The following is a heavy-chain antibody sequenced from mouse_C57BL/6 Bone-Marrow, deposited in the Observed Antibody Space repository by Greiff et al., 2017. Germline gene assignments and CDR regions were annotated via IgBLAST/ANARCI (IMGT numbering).Heavy chain of an antibody. J-gene: IGHJ4*01. D-gene: IGHD1-2*01. Sequence: EVKVIESGGGLVQPGGSMKLSCAASGFTFSDAWMDWVRQSPEKGLEWVAEIRNKANNHATYYAESVKGRFTISRDDYKSSVYLQMNSLRAEDTGIYYCTSPLRRYYAMDYWGQGTSVTVSS. V-gene: IGHV6-6*01. CDR1: GFTFSDAW. CDR3: TSPLRRYYAMDY. CDR2: IRNKANNHAT.